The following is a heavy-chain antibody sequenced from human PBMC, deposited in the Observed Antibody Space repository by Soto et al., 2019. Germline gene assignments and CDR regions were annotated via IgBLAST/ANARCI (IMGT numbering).Heavy chain of an antibody. CDR1: GGSFSPYF. Sequence: QVQLQQWGAGLLKPSETLSLTCAVYGGSFSPYFWSWIRQPPGKGLEWIGEINHSGSTNYNPSLTRRATLSVDTSKNQVSLKLTSVTASDTAAYYSARLASGWQYYYFDFWGCGTPVTVSS. CDR3: ARLASGWQYYYFDF. J-gene: IGHJ2*01. CDR2: INHSGST. D-gene: IGHD6-19*01. V-gene: IGHV4-34*01.